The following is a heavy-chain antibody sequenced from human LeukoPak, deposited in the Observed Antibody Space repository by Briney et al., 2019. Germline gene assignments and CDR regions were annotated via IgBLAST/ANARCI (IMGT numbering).Heavy chain of an antibody. CDR3: ARDGSGSLFTYKYNWFDP. CDR1: GYTFTSYA. Sequence: ASVKVSCKASGYTFTSYAISWVRQAPGQGLEWMGGIIPIFGTANYAQKFQGRVTITADESTSTAYMELSSLRSEDTAVYYCARDGSGSLFTYKYNWFDPWGQGTLVTVSS. J-gene: IGHJ5*02. V-gene: IGHV1-69*13. D-gene: IGHD3-10*01. CDR2: IIPIFGTA.